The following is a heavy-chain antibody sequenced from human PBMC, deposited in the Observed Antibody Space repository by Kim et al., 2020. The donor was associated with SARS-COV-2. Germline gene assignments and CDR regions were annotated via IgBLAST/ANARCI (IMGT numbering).Heavy chain of an antibody. V-gene: IGHV4-59*01. D-gene: IGHD6-19*01. CDR1: GGSISSYY. Sequence: SETLSLTCTVSGGSISSYYWSWIRQPPGKGLEWIGYIYYSGSTNYNPSFKSRVTISVDTSKNQFSLKLRSVTAADTAVYYCARDPRSGWYDDWSQGSLVTVAS. CDR2: IYYSGST. J-gene: IGHJ4*02. CDR3: ARDPRSGWYDD.